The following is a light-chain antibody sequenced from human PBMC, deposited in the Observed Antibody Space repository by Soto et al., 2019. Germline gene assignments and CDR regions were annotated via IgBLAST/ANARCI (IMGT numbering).Light chain of an antibody. CDR3: SSFAGSHVA. CDR1: SADVGGYNF. CDR2: DVS. V-gene: IGLV2-11*01. J-gene: IGLJ2*01. Sequence: QSALTQPRSVSGSPGQSVTISCTGTSADVGGYNFVSWYQQHPGKAPKLMIYDVSNRPAGVPDRFSGSKSDNTASLTISGRQAEEEAGYYCSSFAGSHVAFGGGTKLTVL.